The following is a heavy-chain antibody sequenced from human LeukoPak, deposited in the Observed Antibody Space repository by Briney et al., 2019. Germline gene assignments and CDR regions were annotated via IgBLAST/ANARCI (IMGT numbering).Heavy chain of an antibody. CDR3: ARDIRGSAVPLYYFDY. CDR1: GYTFTSYA. V-gene: IGHV1-3*01. J-gene: IGHJ4*02. CDR2: INAGNGNT. D-gene: IGHD2-2*01. Sequence: GASVKVSCKASGYTFTSYAMHWVRQAPGQRLEWMGWINAGNGNTKYSQKFQGRVTITRDTSASTAYMELSSLRSEDTAVYYCARDIRGSAVPLYYFDYWGQGTLVTVSS.